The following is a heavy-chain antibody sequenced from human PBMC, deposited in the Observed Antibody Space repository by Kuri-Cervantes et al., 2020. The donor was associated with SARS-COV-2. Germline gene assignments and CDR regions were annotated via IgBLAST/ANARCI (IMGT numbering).Heavy chain of an antibody. Sequence: ETLSLTCAASGFTFSSYWMYWVRQAPGKGLEWVSLISWDGGSTYYADSVKGRFTISRDNSKNSLYLQMNSLRTEDTALYYCAKDILSGYDYGNYFEYWGQGTLVTVSS. CDR1: GFTFSSYW. CDR3: AKDILSGYDYGNYFEY. CDR2: ISWDGGST. D-gene: IGHD5-12*01. V-gene: IGHV3-43*01. J-gene: IGHJ4*02.